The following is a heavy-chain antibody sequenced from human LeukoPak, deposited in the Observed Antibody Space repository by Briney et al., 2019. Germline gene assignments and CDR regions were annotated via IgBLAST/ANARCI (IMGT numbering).Heavy chain of an antibody. Sequence: ASVKVSCKASGYTFTSYDINWVRQATGQGLEWMGWINPNSGNTGYAQKFQGRVTMTRNTSISTAYMELSSLRSEDTAVYYCARGKRDTAMVPKPYYFDYWGQGTLVTVSS. D-gene: IGHD5-18*01. CDR1: GYTFTSYD. CDR2: INPNSGNT. J-gene: IGHJ4*02. V-gene: IGHV1-8*01. CDR3: ARGKRDTAMVPKPYYFDY.